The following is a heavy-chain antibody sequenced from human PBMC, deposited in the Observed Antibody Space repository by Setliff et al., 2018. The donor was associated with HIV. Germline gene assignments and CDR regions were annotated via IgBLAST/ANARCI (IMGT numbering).Heavy chain of an antibody. V-gene: IGHV4-59*11. CDR2: IYSTGST. CDR3: AKGAGFYGDYTFDY. J-gene: IGHJ4*02. D-gene: IGHD4-17*01. Sequence: SSDTLSLTCTVSGASITSHYWSWIRQSPGRELEWIGYIYSTGSTNYNPSLQSRVSISMDASKNKFSLKVTSVTSADTAVYYCAKGAGFYGDYTFDYWGQGNLVTVSS. CDR1: GASITSHY.